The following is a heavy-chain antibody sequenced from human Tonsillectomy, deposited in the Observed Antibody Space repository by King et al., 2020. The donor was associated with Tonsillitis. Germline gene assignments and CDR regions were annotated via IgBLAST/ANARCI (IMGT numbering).Heavy chain of an antibody. D-gene: IGHD6-19*01. CDR2: IYPGDSDT. J-gene: IGHJ4*02. CDR3: ASPLYSTGWINFDY. CDR1: GYSFSTYW. V-gene: IGHV5-51*01. Sequence: QLVQSGAEVKKPGESLKISCKGSGYSFSTYWIGWVRQMPGKGLEWMGIIYPGDSDTRYSPSFQGQVTISVDKSINTAYLQWSSLKASDTAMYYCASPLYSTGWINFDYWGQGTLVTVSS.